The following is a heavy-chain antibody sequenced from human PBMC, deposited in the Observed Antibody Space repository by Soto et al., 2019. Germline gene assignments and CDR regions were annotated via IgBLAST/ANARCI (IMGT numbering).Heavy chain of an antibody. Sequence: QVQLVQSGAEVKEPGASVKVSCKASGYTFTTYGISWVRQAPGQGLEWLGWINAYNGTTNNAQNLQGRVTMTTDTSTSTSYMELRSLRSDDTAVYYCARDRVTGTYFDYWVHGTLVTVSS. D-gene: IGHD6-19*01. J-gene: IGHJ4*01. CDR2: INAYNGTT. CDR1: GYTFTTYG. CDR3: ARDRVTGTYFDY. V-gene: IGHV1-18*01.